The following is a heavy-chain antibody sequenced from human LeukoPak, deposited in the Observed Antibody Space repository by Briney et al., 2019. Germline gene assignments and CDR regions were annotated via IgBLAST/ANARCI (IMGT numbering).Heavy chain of an antibody. Sequence: SETLSLTCTVSGGSISSYWSWIRQPAGKGLEWIGRIYGSGTTTYNPSLKSRVSMSIDTSKNQFSLKLMSVTAADTAVYYCAKVGYYDSSGYSNLDYWGQGTLVTVSS. D-gene: IGHD3-22*01. J-gene: IGHJ4*02. V-gene: IGHV4-4*07. CDR3: AKVGYYDSSGYSNLDY. CDR1: GGSISSY. CDR2: IYGSGTT.